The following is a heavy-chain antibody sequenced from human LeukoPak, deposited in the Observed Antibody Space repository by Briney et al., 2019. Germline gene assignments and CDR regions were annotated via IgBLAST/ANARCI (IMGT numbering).Heavy chain of an antibody. D-gene: IGHD1-26*01. CDR3: AKRGEWELLIIDY. Sequence: PGGSLRLSCAASGFTISSYAMSWVRQAPGKGLEWVSAISGSGGSTYYADSVKGRFTISRDNSKNTLYLQMNSLRAEDTAVYYCAKRGEWELLIIDYWGQGTLVTVSS. J-gene: IGHJ4*02. V-gene: IGHV3-23*01. CDR2: ISGSGGST. CDR1: GFTISSYA.